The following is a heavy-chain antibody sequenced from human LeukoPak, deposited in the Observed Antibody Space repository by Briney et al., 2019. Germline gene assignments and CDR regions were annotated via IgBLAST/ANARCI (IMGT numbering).Heavy chain of an antibody. Sequence: SETLSLTCAVSGGSISSSNWWSWIRQPPGKGLEWIGEIYHSGSTYYNPSLKSRVTISVDTSKNQFSLKLSSVTAADTAVYYCARLWFGEFKFDYWGQGTLVTVSS. CDR2: IYHSGST. CDR1: GGSISSSNW. CDR3: ARLWFGEFKFDY. D-gene: IGHD3-10*01. J-gene: IGHJ4*02. V-gene: IGHV4-4*02.